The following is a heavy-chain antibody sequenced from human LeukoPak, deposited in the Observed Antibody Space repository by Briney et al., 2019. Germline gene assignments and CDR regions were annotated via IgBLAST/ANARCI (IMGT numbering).Heavy chain of an antibody. D-gene: IGHD1-14*01. J-gene: IGHJ4*02. CDR1: GGSISRGSYY. Sequence: SETLSVTRTDSGGSISRGSYYGSWIRQPAGKGLEWFGCIFPSGSTNYTPSLKSRVTISVDTSKNQFSLKLSSVAAADTAVYYCAIMNPGRGDYWGQGTLVTVSS. CDR3: AIMNPGRGDY. CDR2: IFPSGST. V-gene: IGHV4-61*02.